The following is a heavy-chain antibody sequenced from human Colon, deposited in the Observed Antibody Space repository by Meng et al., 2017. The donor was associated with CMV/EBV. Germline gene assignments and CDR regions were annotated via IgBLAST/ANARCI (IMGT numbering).Heavy chain of an antibody. CDR3: TREGFDY. J-gene: IGHJ4*02. Sequence: QVQLVQSGFEVKRPGASVKVSCKASGYSFTGYWMHWVRQAPGQGLEWMGRIKPSTGDTNYAQNFQGRVTVTRDTSISTVYMEVNSLTSDDTAVYYCTREGFDYWGQGALVTVSS. CDR1: GYSFTGYW. V-gene: IGHV1-2*06. CDR2: IKPSTGDT.